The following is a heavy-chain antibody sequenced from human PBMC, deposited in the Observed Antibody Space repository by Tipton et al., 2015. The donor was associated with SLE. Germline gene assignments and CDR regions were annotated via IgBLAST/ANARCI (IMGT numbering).Heavy chain of an antibody. V-gene: IGHV4-59*01. D-gene: IGHD3-10*01. CDR1: GVSISTYY. Sequence: TLSLTCSVSGVSISTYYWSWIRQSPGKGLEGIGFFYFSGSSQYNPSLKSRVPISADTSNNQFSLELRYVNAADTAVYYCARHLGVIVAFEVWGQGTVLTVSS. CDR3: ARHLGVIVAFEV. CDR2: FYFSGSS. J-gene: IGHJ3*01.